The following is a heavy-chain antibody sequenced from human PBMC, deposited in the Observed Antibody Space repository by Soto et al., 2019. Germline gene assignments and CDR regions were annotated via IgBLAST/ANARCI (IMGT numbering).Heavy chain of an antibody. CDR3: AKPLREMSTIAVDY. CDR2: ISYDGSDE. D-gene: IGHD1-1*01. J-gene: IGHJ4*02. CDR1: GFTFSSYD. V-gene: IGHV3-30*18. Sequence: QVQVVESGGGVVQPGTSLRLSCAASGFTFSSYDMHWVRQAPGKGLEWVAAISYDGSDESYADSVKGRFTISRVNSKNTLYLQMNSLRAEDTAVYYCAKPLREMSTIAVDYWCQGTLVTVSS.